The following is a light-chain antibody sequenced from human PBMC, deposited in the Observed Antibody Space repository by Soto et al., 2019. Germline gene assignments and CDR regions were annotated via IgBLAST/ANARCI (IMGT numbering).Light chain of an antibody. J-gene: IGKJ1*01. Sequence: DIQNTQSPSTLSASVGDRVTITCRASQSISSWLAWYQQKPGKAPKLLIYDASSLESGVPSRFSGGGSGTEFTLTISSLQPDDFATYYCHQYHTYSTFGQGTKVDIK. CDR1: QSISSW. CDR2: DAS. CDR3: HQYHTYST. V-gene: IGKV1-5*01.